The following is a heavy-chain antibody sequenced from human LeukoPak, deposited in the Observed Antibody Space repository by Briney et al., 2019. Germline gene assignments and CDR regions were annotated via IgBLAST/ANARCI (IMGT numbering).Heavy chain of an antibody. Sequence: PGRSLRLSCTASGFTFGDYAMSWFRQAPGKGLEWVGFIRSKAYGGTTEYAASVKGRFTISRADSKSIAYLQMNSLKTEDTAVYYCTRDVLLWFGELSPDYWGQGTLVTVSS. J-gene: IGHJ4*02. CDR2: IRSKAYGGTT. CDR3: TRDVLLWFGELSPDY. D-gene: IGHD3-10*01. V-gene: IGHV3-49*03. CDR1: GFTFGDYA.